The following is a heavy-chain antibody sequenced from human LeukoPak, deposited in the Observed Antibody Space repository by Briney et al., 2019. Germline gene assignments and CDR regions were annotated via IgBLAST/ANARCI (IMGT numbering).Heavy chain of an antibody. D-gene: IGHD3-10*01. V-gene: IGHV1-2*02. CDR2: ISPNSGGT. Sequence: GASVKVSCKASGYTFTDYNIHWVRQAPGQGLEWMGWISPNSGGTNYAQKFQGRVTMTRDTSITTAYMELSRLRSDDTAVYYCTVWFGELTHWGQGTLVTVSS. CDR1: GYTFTDYN. CDR3: TVWFGELTH. J-gene: IGHJ4*02.